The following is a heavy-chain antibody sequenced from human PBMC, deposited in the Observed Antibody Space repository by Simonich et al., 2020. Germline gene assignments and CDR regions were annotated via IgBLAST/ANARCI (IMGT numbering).Heavy chain of an antibody. Sequence: QVQLVQSGAEVKKPGASVKVSCKASGYTFTGYYMHWVRQAPGQGLGWVRWTNPNSGSTNYAQKIQGRVTMTRDTSISTAYMELSRLRSDDTAVYYCARVSGGTAMVTSTFDIWGQGTMVTVSS. J-gene: IGHJ3*02. CDR1: GYTFTGYY. D-gene: IGHD5-18*01. CDR3: ARVSGGTAMVTSTFDI. CDR2: TNPNSGST. V-gene: IGHV1-2*02.